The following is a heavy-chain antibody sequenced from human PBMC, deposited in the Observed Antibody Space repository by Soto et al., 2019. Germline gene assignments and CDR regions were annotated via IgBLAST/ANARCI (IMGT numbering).Heavy chain of an antibody. V-gene: IGHV1-18*04. CDR2: ISTSNGKT. Sequence: QVQLVQSGAEVKKPGASVKVSCKASGYTFTSYGITWVRQAPGQGLEWMGWISTSNGKTNYAQKFQGRGTMTTDTSTSTAYMELRSLRSDDTAKYYCARVTRLGGDYYGMDVWGQGTTVTVSS. J-gene: IGHJ6*02. D-gene: IGHD2-15*01. CDR3: ARVTRLGGDYYGMDV. CDR1: GYTFTSYG.